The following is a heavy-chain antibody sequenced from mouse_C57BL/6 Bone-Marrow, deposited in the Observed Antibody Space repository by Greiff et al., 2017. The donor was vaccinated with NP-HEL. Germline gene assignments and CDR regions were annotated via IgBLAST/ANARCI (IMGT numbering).Heavy chain of an antibody. CDR1: GFTFSDYY. Sequence: EVQLVESEGGLVQPGSSMKLSCTASGFTFSDYYMAWVRQVPEKGLEWVANINYDGSSTYYLDSLKSRFIISRDNAKNILYLQMSSLKSEDTATYYCARDLGSSRYAMDYWGQGTSVTVSS. V-gene: IGHV5-16*01. J-gene: IGHJ4*01. CDR2: INYDGSST. D-gene: IGHD1-1*01. CDR3: ARDLGSSRYAMDY.